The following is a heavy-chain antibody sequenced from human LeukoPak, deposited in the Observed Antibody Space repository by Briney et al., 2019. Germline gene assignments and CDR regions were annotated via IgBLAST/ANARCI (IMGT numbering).Heavy chain of an antibody. CDR3: GSVSVREGAHIQAFDT. CDR1: GFTFSSYG. D-gene: IGHD2-21*01. CDR2: ISHGGSI. Sequence: GSLRLSCAASGFTFSSYGMHWVRQSPGKGLEWIGEISHGGSINDNPSLKSRLTMSVDTSKSQFSLKLTSVTAADTALYYCGSVSVREGAHIQAFDTWSQGTMVTVSS. J-gene: IGHJ3*02. V-gene: IGHV4-34*01.